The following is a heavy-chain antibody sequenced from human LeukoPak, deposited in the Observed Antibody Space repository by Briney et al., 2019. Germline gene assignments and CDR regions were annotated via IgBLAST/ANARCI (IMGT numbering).Heavy chain of an antibody. CDR1: GVSITSGAYA. V-gene: IGHV4-30-2*01. Sequence: SETLSLTCAVSGVSITSGAYAWSWIRQPPGKGLEWIGYIYRSGTTSYKPSLKSRLSITIDKSKNQFSLNLRSVTAADTAFYYCAKGGGFYGSGTTHFDYWGQGTLATVSS. CDR2: IYRSGTT. J-gene: IGHJ4*02. D-gene: IGHD3-10*01. CDR3: AKGGGFYGSGTTHFDY.